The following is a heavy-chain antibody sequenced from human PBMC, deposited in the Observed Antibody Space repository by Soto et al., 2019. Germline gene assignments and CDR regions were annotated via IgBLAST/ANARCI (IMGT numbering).Heavy chain of an antibody. CDR2: IYYSGST. J-gene: IGHJ4*02. CDR1: GGSISSYY. CDR3: ARHSRYYDSSGSDFDY. V-gene: IGHV4-59*01. Sequence: SETLSLTCTVSGGSISSYYGSWIRQPPGKGLEWIGYIYYSGSTNYNPSLKSRVTISVDTSKNQFSLKLSSVTAADTAVYYCARHSRYYDSSGSDFDYWGQGTLVTVSS. D-gene: IGHD3-22*01.